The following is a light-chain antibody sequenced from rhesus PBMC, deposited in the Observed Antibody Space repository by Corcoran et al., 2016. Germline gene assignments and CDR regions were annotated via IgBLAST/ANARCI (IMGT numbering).Light chain of an antibody. CDR3: LQSSNWYS. V-gene: IGKV3-24*04. CDR2: GAS. Sequence: EIVMTQSPATLALSPGERATLSCRASQSVSSYLAWYQRKPGQAPLLLSIGASNRATGIPERVSGSGSWTEFPLTSSSLGPEDVGVYFCLQSSNWYSFGQGTKVEIK. J-gene: IGKJ2*01. CDR1: QSVSSY.